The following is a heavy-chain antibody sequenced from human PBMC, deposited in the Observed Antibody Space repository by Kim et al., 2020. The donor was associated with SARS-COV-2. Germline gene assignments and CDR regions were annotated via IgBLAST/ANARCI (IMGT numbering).Heavy chain of an antibody. CDR1: GFTFSSYA. Sequence: GGSLRLSCAASGFTFSSYAMSWVRQAPGKGLEWVSVIYSGGSSTYYADSVKGRFTISRDNSKNTLYLQMNSLRAEDTAVYYCAKDFGWFGESMDVWGQGTTVTVSS. V-gene: IGHV3-23*03. D-gene: IGHD3-10*01. J-gene: IGHJ6*02. CDR3: AKDFGWFGESMDV. CDR2: IYSGGSST.